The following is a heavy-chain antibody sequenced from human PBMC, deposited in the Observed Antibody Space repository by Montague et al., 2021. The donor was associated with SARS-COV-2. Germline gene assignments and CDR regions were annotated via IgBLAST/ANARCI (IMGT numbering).Heavy chain of an antibody. CDR1: GGSISSYY. Sequence: LSLTCTVSGGSISSYYWSWIRQPPGKGLEWIGYIYYSGSTNYNPSLKSRVTISVDTSKNQFSLKLSSVTAADTAVYYCASQVPDFWSGIDYWGQGTLVTVSS. CDR2: IYYSGST. CDR3: ASQVPDFWSGIDY. D-gene: IGHD3-3*01. V-gene: IGHV4-59*01. J-gene: IGHJ4*02.